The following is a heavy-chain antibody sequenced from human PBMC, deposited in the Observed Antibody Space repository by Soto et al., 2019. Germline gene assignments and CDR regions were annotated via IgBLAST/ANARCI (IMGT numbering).Heavy chain of an antibody. D-gene: IGHD2-2*01. J-gene: IGHJ6*02. Sequence: VKVSFKASGFTFTSSAVQWVRQARGQRLEWIGWIVVGSGNTNYAQKFQERVTITRDMSTSTAYMELSSLRSEDTAVYYCAAALVPADYYYYGMDVWGQGTTVTVSS. CDR1: GFTFTSSA. V-gene: IGHV1-58*01. CDR3: AAALVPADYYYYGMDV. CDR2: IVVGSGNT.